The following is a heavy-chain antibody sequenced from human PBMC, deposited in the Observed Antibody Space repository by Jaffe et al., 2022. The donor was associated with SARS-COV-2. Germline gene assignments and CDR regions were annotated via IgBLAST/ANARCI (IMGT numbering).Heavy chain of an antibody. Sequence: EVQLVQSGAEVKKAGESLKISCKGSGYLFIGYWIGWVRQVPGKGLECMGIIYPGDSDTRYSPSFEGQVTISADKSINTAYLQWNSLKASDTATYYCIRLTTGYRGLKYGLDFWGQGATVTVSS. CDR3: IRLTTGYRGLKYGLDF. CDR2: IYPGDSDT. CDR1: GYLFIGYW. D-gene: IGHD5-12*01. J-gene: IGHJ6*02. V-gene: IGHV5-51*01.